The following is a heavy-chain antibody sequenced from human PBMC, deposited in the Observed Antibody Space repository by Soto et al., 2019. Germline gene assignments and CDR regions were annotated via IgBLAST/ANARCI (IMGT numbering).Heavy chain of an antibody. CDR1: GGSISSGDYY. D-gene: IGHD3-16*01. CDR2: IYYSGST. Sequence: SETRCLTCTVSGGSISSGDYYWSWIRQPPGKGLEWIGYIYYSGSTYYNPSLKSRVTISVDTSKNQFSLKLSSVTAADTAVHYCARVGGSRDFDYWGQGTLVTVSS. J-gene: IGHJ4*02. CDR3: ARVGGSRDFDY. V-gene: IGHV4-30-4*01.